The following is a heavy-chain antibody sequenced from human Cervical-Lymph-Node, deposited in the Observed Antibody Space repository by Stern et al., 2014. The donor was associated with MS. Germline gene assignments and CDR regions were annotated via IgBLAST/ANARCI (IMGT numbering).Heavy chain of an antibody. V-gene: IGHV3-33*03. J-gene: IGHJ6*02. D-gene: IGHD3-10*01. Sequence: QMQLVQSGGGVVQPGRSLRLSCAASGFTFSSYQMHWVRQAPGKGLEWVAVIWYDGSNEYYAASLKGRFTISRDNSKNTLYLQMNSLRAEDTAVYYCAKEQGSHFYGLDVWGQGTTVTVSS. CDR2: IWYDGSNE. CDR3: AKEQGSHFYGLDV. CDR1: GFTFSSYQ.